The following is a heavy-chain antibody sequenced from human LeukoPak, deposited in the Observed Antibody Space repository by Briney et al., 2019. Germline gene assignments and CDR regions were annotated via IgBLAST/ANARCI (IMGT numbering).Heavy chain of an antibody. D-gene: IGHD3-3*01. V-gene: IGHV1-2*02. J-gene: IGHJ4*02. Sequence: GASVKVSCKASGYTFASYDINWVRQAPGQGLEWMGWINPNSGGTNYAQKFQGRVTMTRDTSISTAYMELSRLRSDDTAVYYCARSGEATIFGVVTYYFDYWGQGTLVTVSS. CDR3: ARSGEATIFGVVTYYFDY. CDR2: INPNSGGT. CDR1: GYTFASYD.